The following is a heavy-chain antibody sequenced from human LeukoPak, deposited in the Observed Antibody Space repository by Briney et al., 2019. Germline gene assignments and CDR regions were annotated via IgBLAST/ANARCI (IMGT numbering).Heavy chain of an antibody. CDR2: ISSSSSTI. V-gene: IGHV3-48*01. J-gene: IGHJ4*02. CDR3: ARDPPAYCGGDCYSASDY. CDR1: GFIFSSYA. D-gene: IGHD2-21*02. Sequence: PGGSLRLSCAASGFIFSSYAMNWVRQAPGKGLEWVSYISSSSSTIYYADSVKGRFTISRDNAKNSLYLQMNSLRAEDTAVYYCARDPPAYCGGDCYSASDYWGQGTLVTVSS.